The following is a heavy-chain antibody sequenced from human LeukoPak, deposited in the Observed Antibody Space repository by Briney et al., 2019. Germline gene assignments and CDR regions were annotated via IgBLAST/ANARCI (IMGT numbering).Heavy chain of an antibody. CDR1: GGSISSGDYY. CDR3: ARSNGTWRYFFDS. J-gene: IGHJ4*02. Sequence: PSETLSLTCTVSGGSISSGDYYWGWIRQPPGKRLEWIGSVFYTGTTYCNPSLKSRVTISVDTSKTQFSLRLSSVTATDTAVYYCARSNGTWRYFFDSWGQGTLVTVSS. CDR2: VFYTGTT. D-gene: IGHD1-14*01. V-gene: IGHV4-39*01.